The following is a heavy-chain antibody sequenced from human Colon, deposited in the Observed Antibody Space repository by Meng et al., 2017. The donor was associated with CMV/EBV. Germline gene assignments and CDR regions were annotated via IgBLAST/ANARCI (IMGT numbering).Heavy chain of an antibody. Sequence: GESLKISCAASGFTVSSNYMSWVRQAPGKGLEWVSVIYTGGSTYYADSVKGRFTISRDNSKNALYLQMNSLRTEDTAVYYCARDLPTDLRGGGGMDVWGQGTTVTVSS. CDR3: ARDLPTDLRGGGGMDV. V-gene: IGHV3-66*02. CDR2: IYTGGST. J-gene: IGHJ6*02. CDR1: GFTVSSNY. D-gene: IGHD3-10*01.